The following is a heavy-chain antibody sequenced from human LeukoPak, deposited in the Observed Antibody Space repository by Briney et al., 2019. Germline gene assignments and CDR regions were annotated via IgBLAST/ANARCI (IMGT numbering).Heavy chain of an antibody. J-gene: IGHJ4*02. Sequence: PSETLSLTCAVYGGSFSGYYWSWILQPPGKGLEWIGEINHSGSTNYNPSLKSRVTISVDTSKNQFSLKLSSVTAADTAVYYCARGGKEMATVYFDYWGQGTLVTVSS. V-gene: IGHV4-34*01. CDR3: ARGGKEMATVYFDY. CDR1: GGSFSGYY. D-gene: IGHD5-24*01. CDR2: INHSGST.